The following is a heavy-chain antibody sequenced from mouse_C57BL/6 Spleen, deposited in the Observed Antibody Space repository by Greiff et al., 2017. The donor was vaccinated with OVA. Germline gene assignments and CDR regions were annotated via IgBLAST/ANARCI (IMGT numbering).Heavy chain of an antibody. Sequence: EVQLQQSGPELVKPGASVKISCKASGYTFTDYYMNWVKQSHGKSLEWIGDINPNNGGTSYNQKFKGKATLTVDKSSSTASMALRSLTSEDSAVYYCAREGDYGNYAMDYWGQGTSVTVSS. J-gene: IGHJ4*01. V-gene: IGHV1-26*01. CDR2: INPNNGGT. CDR3: AREGDYGNYAMDY. D-gene: IGHD2-1*01. CDR1: GYTFTDYY.